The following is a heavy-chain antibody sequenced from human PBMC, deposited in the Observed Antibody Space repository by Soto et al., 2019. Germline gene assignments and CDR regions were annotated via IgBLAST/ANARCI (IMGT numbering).Heavy chain of an antibody. CDR1: GYSFTSYW. V-gene: IGHV5-10-1*01. CDR2: IDPSDSYT. Sequence: GESLKISCKGSGYSFTSYWISWVRQMPGKGLEWMGRIDPSDSYTNYSPSFQGHVTISADKSISTAYLQWSSLKASGTAMYYCARLGYYYDSSGYYYYGMDVWGQGTTVTVSS. CDR3: ARLGYYYDSSGYYYYGMDV. D-gene: IGHD3-22*01. J-gene: IGHJ6*02.